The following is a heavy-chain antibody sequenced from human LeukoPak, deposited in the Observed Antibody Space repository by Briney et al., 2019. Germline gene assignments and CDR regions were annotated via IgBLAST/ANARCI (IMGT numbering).Heavy chain of an antibody. CDR2: IYHSGST. V-gene: IGHV4-38-2*02. D-gene: IGHD1-26*01. J-gene: IGHJ4*02. CDR1: GYSISSGYY. CDR3: ARDPKVGATTGY. Sequence: SETLSLTCAVSGYSISSGYYWGCIRQPPGKGLEWIGSIYHSGSTYYNPSLKSRVTISVDTSKNQFSLKLSSVTAADTAVYYCARDPKVGATTGYWGQGTLVTVSS.